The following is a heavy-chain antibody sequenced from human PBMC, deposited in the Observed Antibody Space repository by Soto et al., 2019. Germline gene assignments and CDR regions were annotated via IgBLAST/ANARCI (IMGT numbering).Heavy chain of an antibody. Sequence: EVQLLESGGGLVQPGGSLRLSCAASGFIFNYYAMTWVRQAPGKGLEWVSGISSTGNSTYYADSVKGRFTISRDNSKNTLHLQMNSLRAEDTAVYYCAKDLGLSSGWFFDYWGQGALVTVSS. D-gene: IGHD6-19*01. CDR3: AKDLGLSSGWFFDY. V-gene: IGHV3-23*01. CDR1: GFIFNYYA. CDR2: ISSTGNST. J-gene: IGHJ4*02.